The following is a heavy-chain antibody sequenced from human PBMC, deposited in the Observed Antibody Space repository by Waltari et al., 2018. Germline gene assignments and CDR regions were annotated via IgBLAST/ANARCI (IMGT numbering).Heavy chain of an antibody. V-gene: IGHV1-24*01. CDR1: GYTPPEST. Sequence: QVQLVQSGAEVKKPGASVKVSCKVSGYTPPESTLPWVRPAPGKGLEWMGGFDPEDGETIYAQKFQGRVTMTEDTSTDTAYMELSSLRSEDTAVYYCATLPSFIAAAPLFDYWGQGTLVTVSS. CDR3: ATLPSFIAAAPLFDY. J-gene: IGHJ4*02. CDR2: FDPEDGET. D-gene: IGHD6-13*01.